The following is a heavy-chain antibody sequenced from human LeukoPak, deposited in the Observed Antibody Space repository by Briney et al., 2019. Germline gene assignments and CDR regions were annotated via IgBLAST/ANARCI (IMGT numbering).Heavy chain of an antibody. J-gene: IGHJ4*02. V-gene: IGHV3-66*01. Sequence: GGSLRLSCAASGFLVSSKYMSWVRQAPGKGLEWVSVIYSGGSTYYADTVKGRFTISRDNSKNTVYLQMNSLRAEDTAVYYCVRVDDYGDYPYYFDSWGQGTLVTVSS. CDR3: VRVDDYGDYPYYFDS. CDR2: IYSGGST. D-gene: IGHD4-17*01. CDR1: GFLVSSKY.